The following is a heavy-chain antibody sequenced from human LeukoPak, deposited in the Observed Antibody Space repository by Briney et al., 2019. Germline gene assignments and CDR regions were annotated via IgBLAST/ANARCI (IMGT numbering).Heavy chain of an antibody. Sequence: GGSLRLSCAASGFTYSTYWTHWVRQAPGKGLVWVSRVNGDGSSTNYADSVKGRFTISRDNAKNTLYLQMNSLRAEDTAVYYCARDGIAAVDFDYWGQGILVTVSS. CDR3: ARDGIAAVDFDY. CDR2: VNGDGSST. CDR1: GFTYSTYW. D-gene: IGHD6-13*01. V-gene: IGHV3-74*01. J-gene: IGHJ4*02.